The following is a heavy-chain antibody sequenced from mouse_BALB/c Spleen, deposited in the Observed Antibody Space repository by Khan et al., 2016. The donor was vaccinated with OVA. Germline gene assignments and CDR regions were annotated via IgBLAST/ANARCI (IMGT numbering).Heavy chain of an antibody. D-gene: IGHD2-1*01. V-gene: IGHV5-17*02. CDR1: GFSFSSFG. Sequence: DVLLVESGGGLVQPGGSRKLSCAASGFSFSSFGMHWVRQAPKKGLEWVAYMSSGSSTIYYVDTVKGRFTISRDNPKNTLFLQMTSLRSEDTAMYYGARSGGNFHWYFDVWGAGTSVTVSS. CDR2: MSSGSSTI. J-gene: IGHJ1*01. CDR3: ARSGGNFHWYFDV.